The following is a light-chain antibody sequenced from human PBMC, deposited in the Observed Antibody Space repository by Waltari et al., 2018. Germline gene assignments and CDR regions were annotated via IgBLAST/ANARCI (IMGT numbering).Light chain of an antibody. CDR2: DDS. CDR1: NIGRKS. CDR3: QVWDGIGEPVA. V-gene: IGLV3-21*03. Sequence: SYVLTQPPSVSVAPGKTAKISCGGNNIGRKSVHWDQQKPGQAPILVLFDDSDRPSGIPERFSGSHSGNTATLDIRRAGGGDEADYYCQVWDGIGEPVAFGGGTKLTV. J-gene: IGLJ2*01.